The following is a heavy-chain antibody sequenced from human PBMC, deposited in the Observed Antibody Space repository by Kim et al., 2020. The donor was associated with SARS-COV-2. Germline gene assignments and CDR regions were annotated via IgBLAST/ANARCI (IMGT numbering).Heavy chain of an antibody. CDR3: AKDHPSSGWPAFDS. CDR2: VNNGGNS. CDR1: GFNFRNFA. V-gene: IGHV3-23*01. D-gene: IGHD6-19*01. Sequence: GGSLRLSCVGSGFNFRNFAMNWVRQAPGERLEWVAAVNNGGNSYYADSVQGRFTVSRDNSKNTLYLQMDSLRTEDSALYYCAKDHPSSGWPAFDSWGQGTLVTVSS. J-gene: IGHJ5*01.